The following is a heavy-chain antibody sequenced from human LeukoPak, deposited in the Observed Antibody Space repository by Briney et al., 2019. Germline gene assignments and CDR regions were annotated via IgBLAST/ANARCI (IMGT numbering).Heavy chain of an antibody. D-gene: IGHD6-19*01. Sequence: GGSLKLSCAASGFTVSGNYMSWVRQAPGKGLELVSVIYNDGSTYYADSVKGRFTISRDGSGNTLYLQMNSLRAEDTAVYFCAREIPLAGSFYFDNWGQGTLVTVSS. V-gene: IGHV3-53*01. CDR3: AREIPLAGSFYFDN. CDR2: IYNDGST. CDR1: GFTVSGNY. J-gene: IGHJ4*02.